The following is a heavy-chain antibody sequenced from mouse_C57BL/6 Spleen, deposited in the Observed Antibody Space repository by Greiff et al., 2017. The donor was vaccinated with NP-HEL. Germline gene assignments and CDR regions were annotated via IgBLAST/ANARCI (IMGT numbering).Heavy chain of an antibody. V-gene: IGHV1-76*01. CDR2: LYPGNGNT. Sequence: QVQLKESGAELVRPGASVKLSCKASGYTFTDYYINWVKQRPGQGLEWIARLYPGNGNTYYNEKFKGKATLTAEKSPSTAYMQLSSLTSEDSAVYFGARGLSSSAWSAYWGQGTLVTVSA. CDR1: GYTFTDYY. J-gene: IGHJ3*01. CDR3: ARGLSSSAWSAY. D-gene: IGHD1-1*01.